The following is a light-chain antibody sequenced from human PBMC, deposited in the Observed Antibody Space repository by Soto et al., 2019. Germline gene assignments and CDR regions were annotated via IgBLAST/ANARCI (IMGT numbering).Light chain of an antibody. CDR3: CSYAGSYTWV. V-gene: IGLV2-11*01. CDR1: SXDVGGYNY. CDR2: DVT. Sequence: QSALTQPRSVSGXXXXSVTXXXXXXSXDVGGYNYVSWYEQHPVKAPKLMIYDVTKRPSGVPDRFSGSKSGNTASLTISGLQAEDEADYYCCSYAGSYTWVFGTGTKLTVL. J-gene: IGLJ1*01.